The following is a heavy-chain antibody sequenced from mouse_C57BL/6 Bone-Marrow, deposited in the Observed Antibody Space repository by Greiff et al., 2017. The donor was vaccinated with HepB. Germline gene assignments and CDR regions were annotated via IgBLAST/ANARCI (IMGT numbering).Heavy chain of an antibody. Sequence: QVQLQQSGAELMKPGASVKLSCKASGYTFTGYWIEWVKQRPGHGLEWIGEILPGSGSTNYNEKFKGKATFTVDTSSNTAYMQLSSLTTDDSAIYCGTRPEVFSDYWGQGTSVTVSS. CDR3: TRPEVFSDY. V-gene: IGHV1-9*01. J-gene: IGHJ4*01. CDR2: ILPGSGST. CDR1: GYTFTGYW.